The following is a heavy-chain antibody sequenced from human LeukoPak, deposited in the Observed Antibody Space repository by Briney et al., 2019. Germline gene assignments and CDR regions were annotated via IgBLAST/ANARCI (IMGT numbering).Heavy chain of an antibody. D-gene: IGHD3-22*01. CDR1: GFTFSSYS. J-gene: IGHJ5*02. CDR3: ARGITTTFDP. V-gene: IGHV3-21*01. Sequence: GGSLRLSCAASGFTFSSYSMNWVRQAPGKGLEWVSSISSSSSYIYYADSVKGRFTISRDNAKNSLYLQTNSLRAEDTAVYYCARGITTTFDPWGQGTLVTISS. CDR2: ISSSSSYI.